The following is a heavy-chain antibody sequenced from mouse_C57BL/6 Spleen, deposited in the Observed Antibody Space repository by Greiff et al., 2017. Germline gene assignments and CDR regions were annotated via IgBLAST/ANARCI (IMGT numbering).Heavy chain of an antibody. CDR1: GYTFTSYW. CDR2: IDPSDSET. Sequence: VQLQQPGAELVRPGSSVKLSCKASGYTFTSYWMHWVKQRPIQGLEWIGNIDPSDSETHYNQKFKDKATLTVDKSSSTAYMQLSSLTSEDSAVYYCARLDTTVVALYYFDYWGQGTTLTVSS. V-gene: IGHV1-52*01. J-gene: IGHJ2*01. CDR3: ARLDTTVVALYYFDY. D-gene: IGHD1-1*01.